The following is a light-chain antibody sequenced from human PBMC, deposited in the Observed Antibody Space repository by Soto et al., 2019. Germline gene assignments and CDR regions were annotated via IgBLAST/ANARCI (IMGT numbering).Light chain of an antibody. V-gene: IGKV1-9*01. Sequence: DIQLTQSPSFLSASVGDRVTITCRASQGINSYFAWYQQKPGKAPKLLIFAASTLQSGVPSRFSGSGSGTEFTLTISSLQPEDFATYYCQQLNSYPQTFGQGTRLEMK. CDR2: AAS. J-gene: IGKJ5*01. CDR1: QGINSY. CDR3: QQLNSYPQT.